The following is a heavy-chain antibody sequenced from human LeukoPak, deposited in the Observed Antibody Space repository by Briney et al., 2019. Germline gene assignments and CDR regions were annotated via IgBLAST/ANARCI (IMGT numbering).Heavy chain of an antibody. D-gene: IGHD5-12*01. J-gene: IGHJ4*02. V-gene: IGHV3-23*01. CDR2: ISGSGGST. Sequence: GGSLRLSCAASGFTFSSYGMSWVRQAPGKGLEWVSAISGSGGSTYYADSVKGRFTISRGHSKNTLYLQMNSRRAEDTAVYYCAKDGAWLRFDDWGQGILVSVSS. CDR3: AKDGAWLRFDD. CDR1: GFTFSSYG.